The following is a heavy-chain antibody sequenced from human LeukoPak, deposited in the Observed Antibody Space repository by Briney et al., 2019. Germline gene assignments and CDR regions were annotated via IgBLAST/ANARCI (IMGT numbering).Heavy chain of an antibody. CDR2: ISSSGSTI. V-gene: IGHV3-48*03. D-gene: IGHD3-10*01. Sequence: GGSLRLSCAASGFTFSSYEMNWVRQAPGKGLEWVSYISSSGSTIYYADSVKGRFTISRDNAKNSLYLQMNSLRAEDTAVYYCARESGDYYGSGMESYGMDVWGKGTTVTVSS. J-gene: IGHJ6*04. CDR3: ARESGDYYGSGMESYGMDV. CDR1: GFTFSSYE.